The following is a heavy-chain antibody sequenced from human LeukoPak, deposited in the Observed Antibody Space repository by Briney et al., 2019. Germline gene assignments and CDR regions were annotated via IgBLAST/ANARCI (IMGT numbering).Heavy chain of an antibody. D-gene: IGHD3-3*01. CDR3: ARGTYYDIWSGYSPFDY. J-gene: IGHJ4*02. Sequence: GGSLRLSCAASGFTFDDYGMSWVRQAPGKGLEWVSGINWNGGSTGYADSVKGRFTISRDNAKNSLYLQMNSLRAEDTALYYCARGTYYDIWSGYSPFDYWGQGTLVTVSS. CDR1: GFTFDDYG. CDR2: INWNGGST. V-gene: IGHV3-20*04.